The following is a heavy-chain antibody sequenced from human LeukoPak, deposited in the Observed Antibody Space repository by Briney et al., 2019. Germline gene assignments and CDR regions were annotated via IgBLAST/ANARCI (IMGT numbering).Heavy chain of an antibody. CDR1: KFILNNYT. CDR3: ARGIYRRKVALLGNNKQFYYMDV. V-gene: IGHV3-21*01. J-gene: IGHJ6*03. CDR2: LSNTGSFI. Sequence: GGSLRLSCEASKFILNNYTMNWVRQAPGKGLEWVSSLSNTGSFIYNADSVRGRFTISRDDAKNSVYLQMNSLRVDDTAVYYCARGIYRRKVALLGNNKQFYYMDVWGKGTAVTVSS. D-gene: IGHD6-19*01.